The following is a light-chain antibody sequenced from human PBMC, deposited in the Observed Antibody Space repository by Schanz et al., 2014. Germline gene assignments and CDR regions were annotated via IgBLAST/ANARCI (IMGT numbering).Light chain of an antibody. V-gene: IGKV3-20*01. CDR3: QQYGSSTYT. J-gene: IGKJ2*01. CDR1: QSVSTN. CDR2: GAS. Sequence: EIVMTQSPVTLSVSPGERATLSCRASQSVSTNLAWFQQKPGQAPNVLIYGASRRATGIPDRFSGSGSGTDFTLTISRLEPEDFAVYYCQQYGSSTYTFGQGTKLEIK.